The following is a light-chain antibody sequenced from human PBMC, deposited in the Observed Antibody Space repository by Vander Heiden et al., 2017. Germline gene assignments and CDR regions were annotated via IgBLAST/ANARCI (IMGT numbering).Light chain of an antibody. J-gene: IGKJ4*01. CDR1: QSVSSSY. CDR3: QQYGSSLLT. Sequence: EIVLTQSPATLSLSPGESATLSCGASQSVSSSYLAWYQQKPGLAPRLPIYDASSRATGIPDRFSGSGSGTDFTLTISRLEPEDFAVYYCQQYGSSLLTFGGGTKVEIK. CDR2: DAS. V-gene: IGKV3D-20*01.